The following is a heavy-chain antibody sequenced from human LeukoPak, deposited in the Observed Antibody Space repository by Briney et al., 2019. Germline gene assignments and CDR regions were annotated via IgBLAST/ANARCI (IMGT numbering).Heavy chain of an antibody. CDR3: AKVGSGGSYYQGGIDY. Sequence: GGSLRLSCATPGFTFSSYGMHWVRQAPGKGLEWVAFIRCDGSNKYYADSVKGRFTISRDNSENTLYLQMNSLRAEDTAVYYCAKVGSGGSYYQGGIDYWGQGTLVTVSS. CDR1: GFTFSSYG. CDR2: IRCDGSNK. J-gene: IGHJ4*02. V-gene: IGHV3-30*02. D-gene: IGHD1-26*01.